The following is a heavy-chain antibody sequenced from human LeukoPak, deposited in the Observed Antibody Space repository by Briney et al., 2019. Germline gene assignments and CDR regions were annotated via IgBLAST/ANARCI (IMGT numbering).Heavy chain of an antibody. D-gene: IGHD6-6*01. CDR3: ALSRYSSSSVWDF. CDR2: IYSDDTT. V-gene: IGHV3-66*01. Sequence: GGSLRLSCADSGITFSSNWMSWVRQAPGKGLEWVSVIYSDDTTYYADSVKGRFTISRDNSKNTLHLQMNSLRAEDMAVYYCALSRYSSSSVWDFWGQGTLVTVSS. CDR1: GITFSSNW. J-gene: IGHJ4*02.